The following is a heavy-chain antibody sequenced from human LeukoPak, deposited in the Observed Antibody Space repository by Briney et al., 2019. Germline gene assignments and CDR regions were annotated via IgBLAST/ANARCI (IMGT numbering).Heavy chain of an antibody. J-gene: IGHJ3*02. D-gene: IGHD2-8*02. CDR1: GFTFSSYG. CDR3: ANSLVASDAFDI. Sequence: PGGSLRLSCAASGFTFSSYGMHWVRQAPGKGLEWVAVISYDGSNKYYADSVKGRFTISRDNSKNTLYLQMNSLRAEDTAVYYCANSLVASDAFDIWGQGTMVTVSS. CDR2: ISYDGSNK. V-gene: IGHV3-30*18.